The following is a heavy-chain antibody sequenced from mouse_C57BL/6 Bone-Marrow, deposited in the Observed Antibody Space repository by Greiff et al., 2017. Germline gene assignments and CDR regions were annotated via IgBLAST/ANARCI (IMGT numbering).Heavy chain of an antibody. V-gene: IGHV5-4*01. CDR3: ARDRDYDAWFAY. J-gene: IGHJ3*01. CDR2: ISDGGSYT. Sequence: EVNVVESGGGLVMPGGSLKLSCAASGFTFSSYAMSWVRQTPEKRLEWVATISDGGSYTYYPDNVKGRFTISRDNAKNNLYLQMSHLKSEDTAMYYCARDRDYDAWFAYWGQGTLVTVSA. D-gene: IGHD2-4*01. CDR1: GFTFSSYA.